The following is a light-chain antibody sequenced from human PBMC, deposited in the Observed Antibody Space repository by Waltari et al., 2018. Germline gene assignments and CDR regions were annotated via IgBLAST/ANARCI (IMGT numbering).Light chain of an antibody. CDR1: HSILYSSNSTNY. CDR2: WAS. J-gene: IGKJ1*01. V-gene: IGKV4-1*01. Sequence: DIVMSQSPDSLAVSLGERATVNCKSRHSILYSSNSTNYSAWYQQKPGQPPKLLIYWASTRQSGVPDLFSGSGSGTDFTLTISSLQAEDVAVYYCQQYYSTPRTFGQGTKVEIK. CDR3: QQYYSTPRT.